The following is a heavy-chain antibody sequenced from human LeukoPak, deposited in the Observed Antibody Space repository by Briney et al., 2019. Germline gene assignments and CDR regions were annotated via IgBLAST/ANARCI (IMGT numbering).Heavy chain of an antibody. Sequence: ASVKVSCKASGYTLTGYYMHWVRQAPGQGLEWMAWINPNSGVTNYAQKFQGRVTMTRDTSISTAYMELSRLRSDDTAVYYCARVSSGSHFDYWGQGTLVTVSS. D-gene: IGHD1-26*01. CDR2: INPNSGVT. J-gene: IGHJ4*02. CDR1: GYTLTGYY. V-gene: IGHV1-2*02. CDR3: ARVSSGSHFDY.